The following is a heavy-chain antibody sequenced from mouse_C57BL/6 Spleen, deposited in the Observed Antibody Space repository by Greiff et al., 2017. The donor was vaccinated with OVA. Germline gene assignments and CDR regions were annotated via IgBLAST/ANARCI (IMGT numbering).Heavy chain of an antibody. CDR2: INPSNGGT. V-gene: IGHV1-53*01. J-gene: IGHJ2*01. CDR1: GYTFTSYW. D-gene: IGHD2-4*01. CDR3: ARSDYDEYYFDY. Sequence: VQLQQPGTELVKPGASVKLSCKASGYTFTSYWMHWVKQRPGQGLEWIGNINPSNGGTNYNEKFKSKATLTVDKSTSTAYMQLSSLTSEDSAVYYCARSDYDEYYFDYWGQGTTLTVSS.